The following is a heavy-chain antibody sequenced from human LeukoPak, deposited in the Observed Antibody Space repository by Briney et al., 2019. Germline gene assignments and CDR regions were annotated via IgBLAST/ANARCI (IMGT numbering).Heavy chain of an antibody. Sequence: GGSLRLSCAASGFTFSSYWMSWVRQARGKGLEWVANIKQDGSEKYYVDSVKGRFTISRDNAKNSLYLQMNSLGAEDTAVYYGARDGWRFWWGGSCYSRDFFYYWGQGTLGTGSS. J-gene: IGHJ4*02. CDR2: IKQDGSEK. CDR1: GFTFSSYW. CDR3: ARDGWRFWWGGSCYSRDFFYY. V-gene: IGHV3-7*01. D-gene: IGHD2-15*01.